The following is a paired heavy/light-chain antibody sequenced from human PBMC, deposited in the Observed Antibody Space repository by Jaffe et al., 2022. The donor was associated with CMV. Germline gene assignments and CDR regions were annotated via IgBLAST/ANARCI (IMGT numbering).Heavy chain of an antibody. J-gene: IGHJ6*02. D-gene: IGHD6-6*01. Sequence: QVQLVQSGAEVKKPGSSVKVSCKASGGTFSSYAISWVRQAPGQGLEWMGGIIPIFGTANYAQKFQGRVTITADESTSTAYMELSSLRSEDTAVYYCARVIAARPEGLYYYYGMDVWGQGTTVTVSS. CDR3: ARVIAARPEGLYYYYGMDV. CDR1: GGTFSSYA. CDR2: IIPIFGTA. V-gene: IGHV1-69*01.
Light chain of an antibody. CDR2: DVS. CDR1: SSDVGGYNY. CDR3: SSYTSSSIVV. V-gene: IGLV2-14*03. J-gene: IGLJ2*01. Sequence: QSALTQPASVSGSPGQSITISCTGTSSDVGGYNYVSWYQQHPGKAPKLMIYDVSNRPSGVSNRFSGSKSGNTASLTISGLQAEDEADYYCSSYTSSSIVVFGGGTKLTVL.